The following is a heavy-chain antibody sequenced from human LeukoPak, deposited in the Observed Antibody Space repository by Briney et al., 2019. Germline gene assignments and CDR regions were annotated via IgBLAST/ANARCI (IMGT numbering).Heavy chain of an antibody. J-gene: IGHJ6*03. Sequence: PGGSLRLSCAASGFTFSSYWMSWVRQAPGKGLEWVANIKQDGSEKYYVDSVKGRFTISRDNAKNSLYLQMNSLRAEDTAVYYCARDGGGSKLGYYYYYMDVWGKGTTVTISS. CDR2: IKQDGSEK. V-gene: IGHV3-7*01. CDR1: GFTFSSYW. CDR3: ARDGGGSKLGYYYYYMDV. D-gene: IGHD6-6*01.